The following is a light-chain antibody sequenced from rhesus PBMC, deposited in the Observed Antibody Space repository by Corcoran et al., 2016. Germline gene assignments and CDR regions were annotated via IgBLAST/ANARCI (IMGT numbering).Light chain of an antibody. J-gene: IGKJ2*01. CDR3: MQSTKDS. CDR2: KVT. V-gene: IGKV2S2*01. Sequence: DIVMTQTPLSLPVTPGEPASISCRSSQSLLHSNGNTYLDWYLQKPGQSPRLLSYKVTNRESGVPDRFSGSGSGTDFTRKISRVEPEDVGAYYCMQSTKDSFGQGTKVEIK. CDR1: QSLLHSNGNTY.